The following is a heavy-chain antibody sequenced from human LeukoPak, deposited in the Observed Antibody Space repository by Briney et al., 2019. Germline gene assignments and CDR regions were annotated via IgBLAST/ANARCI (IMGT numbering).Heavy chain of an antibody. CDR2: INQDGSDK. CDR3: ARDSSGRFGTYYMDV. J-gene: IGHJ6*03. D-gene: IGHD6-19*01. V-gene: IGHV3-7*01. Sequence: GGSLRLSCEASGFSFSSYWMNWVRQAPGMGLEWVANINQDGSDKYYVDSVKGRFTISRDNAKKSLYLQMKSLRAEDTAVYYCARDSSGRFGTYYMDVWGKVTTVTVSS. CDR1: GFSFSSYW.